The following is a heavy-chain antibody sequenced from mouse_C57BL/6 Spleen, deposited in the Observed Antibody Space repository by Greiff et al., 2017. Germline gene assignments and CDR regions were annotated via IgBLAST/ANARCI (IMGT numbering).Heavy chain of an antibody. V-gene: IGHV3-6*01. CDR1: GYSITSGYY. J-gene: IGHJ2*01. D-gene: IGHD2-1*01. CDR3: ATYGNYGYFAS. CDR2: ISYDGSN. Sequence: EVKLMESGPGLVKPSQSLSLTCSVTGYSITSGYYWNWIRQFPGNKLEWMGYISYDGSNNYNPSLKNRISINRDTSKNQFFLKLNSVTTEDTATYYCATYGNYGYFASWGQGPTLTVSS.